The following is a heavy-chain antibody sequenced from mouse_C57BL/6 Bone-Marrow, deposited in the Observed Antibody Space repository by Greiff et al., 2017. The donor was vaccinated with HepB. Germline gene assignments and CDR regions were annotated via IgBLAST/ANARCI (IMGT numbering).Heavy chain of an antibody. CDR1: GFSLTSYG. CDR3: AIGYDRDYAMDY. J-gene: IGHJ4*01. CDR2: IWSGGST. D-gene: IGHD2-2*01. Sequence: VKLVESGPGLVQPSQSLSITCTVSGFSLTSYGVHWVRQSPGKGLEWLGVIWSGGSTDYNAAFISRLSISKDNSKSQVFFKMNSLQADDTAIYYCAIGYDRDYAMDYWGQGTSVTVSS. V-gene: IGHV2-2*01.